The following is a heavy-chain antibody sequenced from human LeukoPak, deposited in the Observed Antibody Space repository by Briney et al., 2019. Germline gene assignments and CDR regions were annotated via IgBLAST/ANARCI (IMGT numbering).Heavy chain of an antibody. Sequence: QTGGSLRLSCAASGFTFSSYAMSWVRQAPGKGLEWVSLIYSGGSTYYADSVKGRFTISRDNSKNTLYLQMNSLRAEDTAVYYCARSVAGTLFDYWGQGTLVTVSS. V-gene: IGHV3-66*01. CDR3: ARSVAGTLFDY. CDR2: IYSGGST. J-gene: IGHJ4*02. D-gene: IGHD6-19*01. CDR1: GFTFSSYA.